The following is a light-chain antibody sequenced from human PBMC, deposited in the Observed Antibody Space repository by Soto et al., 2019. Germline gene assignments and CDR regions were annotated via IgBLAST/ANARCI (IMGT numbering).Light chain of an antibody. J-gene: IGLJ3*02. CDR1: SSDVGNYNY. Sequence: QSALTQPASVSGSPGQSITISCTGTSSDVGNYNYVSWYQHHPGKAPKLLIYEVSYRPSGVSNRFSGSQSGNTASLTISGLQAEDESHYYCSSYTSSRTWVFGGGTKVTVL. CDR3: SSYTSSRTWV. CDR2: EVS. V-gene: IGLV2-14*01.